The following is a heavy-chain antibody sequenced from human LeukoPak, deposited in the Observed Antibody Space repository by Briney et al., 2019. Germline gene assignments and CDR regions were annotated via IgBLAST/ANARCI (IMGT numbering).Heavy chain of an antibody. J-gene: IGHJ5*02. D-gene: IGHD3-10*01. CDR1: GGSFSGYY. CDR3: ARVGRARGVPNWVDP. V-gene: IGHV4-34*01. Sequence: SETLSLTCAVYGGSFSGYYWSWIRQPPGKGLEWIGEINHSGSTNYNPSLKSRVTISVDTSKNQFSLKLSPVTAADTAVYYCARVGRARGVPNWVDPWGQGTLVTVSS. CDR2: INHSGST.